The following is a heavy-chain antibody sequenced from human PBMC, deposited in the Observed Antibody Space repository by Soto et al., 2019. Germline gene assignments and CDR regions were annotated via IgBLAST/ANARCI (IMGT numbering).Heavy chain of an antibody. CDR2: VAHDGSNE. J-gene: IGHJ4*02. CDR1: GFTFSSYG. Sequence: QVQLVESGGGVVQPGRSLRLSCAASGFTFSSYGMHWVRQAPGKGLEWVADVAHDGSNEHYGDSVKGRFTISRDNSKNTLYLQMNSLSAEDTAVYYCAKSPYDSSGYYYYFHYWGQGTLVTVSS. CDR3: AKSPYDSSGYYYYFHY. D-gene: IGHD3-22*01. V-gene: IGHV3-30*18.